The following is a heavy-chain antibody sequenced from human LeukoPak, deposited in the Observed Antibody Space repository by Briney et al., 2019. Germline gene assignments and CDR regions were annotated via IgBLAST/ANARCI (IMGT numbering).Heavy chain of an antibody. CDR3: ARDAGSGYFDY. J-gene: IGHJ4*02. V-gene: IGHV3-48*02. D-gene: IGHD6-19*01. CDR2: ISSSSSTI. CDR1: GFTFSNAW. Sequence: GGSLRLSCAASGFTFSNAWMNWVRQAPGKGLEWVSYISSSSSTIYFPDSVKGRFTISRDNAKNSLYLQMNGLRDEDTAVYYCARDAGSGYFDYWGQGTLVTVSS.